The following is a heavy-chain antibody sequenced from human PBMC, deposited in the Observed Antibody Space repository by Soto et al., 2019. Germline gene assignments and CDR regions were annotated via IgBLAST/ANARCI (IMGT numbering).Heavy chain of an antibody. CDR2: IYYNGNT. CDR1: GASFSSYY. Sequence: QVQVQESGPGLVKPSETLALTCSVSGASFSSYYWSWIRQPPGKGLEWIGYIYYNGNTDYNPSLKSRVTMSVDTSKNQFFLKLTSVTGADTAVYYCAGAFITMVRGVVINWFDPWGQGTLVTVSS. CDR3: AGAFITMVRGVVINWFDP. D-gene: IGHD3-10*01. V-gene: IGHV4-59*01. J-gene: IGHJ5*02.